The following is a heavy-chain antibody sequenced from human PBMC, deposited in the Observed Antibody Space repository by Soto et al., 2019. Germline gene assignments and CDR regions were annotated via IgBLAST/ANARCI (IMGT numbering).Heavy chain of an antibody. CDR3: AKARYSYGHVGYYYGMDV. D-gene: IGHD5-18*01. J-gene: IGHJ6*02. CDR1: GFTFSSYA. Sequence: LRLSCAASGFTFSSYAMSWVRQAPGKGPEWVSAISGSGGSTYYADSVKGRFTISRDNSKNTLYLQMNSLRAEDTAVYYCAKARYSYGHVGYYYGMDVWGQGTTVTVSS. V-gene: IGHV3-23*01. CDR2: ISGSGGST.